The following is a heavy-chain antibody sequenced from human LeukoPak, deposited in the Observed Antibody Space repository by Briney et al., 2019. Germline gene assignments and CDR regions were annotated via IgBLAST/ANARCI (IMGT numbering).Heavy chain of an antibody. CDR1: GYSISSGNY. CDR3: ARVIAAAGLYYYYYMDV. J-gene: IGHJ6*03. Sequence: SETLSLTCSVSGYSISSGNYWGWIRLPPGKGLQWIGSIYHSGSTYYNPSLKSRVTISVDKSKNQFSLKLSSVTAADTAVYYCARVIAAAGLYYYYYMDVWGKGTTVTVSS. D-gene: IGHD6-13*01. V-gene: IGHV4-38-2*02. CDR2: IYHSGST.